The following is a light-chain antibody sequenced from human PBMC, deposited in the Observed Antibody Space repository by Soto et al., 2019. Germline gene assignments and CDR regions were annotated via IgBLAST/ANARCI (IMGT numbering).Light chain of an antibody. V-gene: IGKV1-5*03. Sequence: DITVTIAPSTLSGTVGDRVTITCRASQTISSWLAWYQQKPGKAPKLLIYKASTLKSGVPSRFSGSGSGTDFTLTISRLQPEYFATYYCQHANSYPFTFGGGTKVDIK. CDR2: KAS. CDR3: QHANSYPFT. J-gene: IGKJ4*01. CDR1: QTISSW.